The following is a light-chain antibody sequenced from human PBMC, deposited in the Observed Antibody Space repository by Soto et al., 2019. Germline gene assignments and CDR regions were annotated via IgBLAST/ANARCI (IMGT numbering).Light chain of an antibody. CDR1: QSVGRN. CDR3: QHRNERPFT. J-gene: IGKJ3*01. CDR2: GAS. Sequence: EIVVQQSPGTLSVSPGERVTLSCRPSQSVGRNLAWYQQKPGQAPRLLIYGASTRATGIPARFSGSGSGTDFTLTISSLEPEDSAVYYCQHRNERPFTFGPGTKVDIK. V-gene: IGKV3-11*01.